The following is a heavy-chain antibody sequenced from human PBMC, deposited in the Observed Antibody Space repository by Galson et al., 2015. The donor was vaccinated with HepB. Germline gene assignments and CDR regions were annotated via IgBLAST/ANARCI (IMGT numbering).Heavy chain of an antibody. J-gene: IGHJ4*02. V-gene: IGHV3-21*01. Sequence: SLRLSCAASGFTFSSYSMNWVRQAPGKGLEWVSSISSSSSYIYYADSVKGRFTISRDNAKNSLYLQMNSLRAEDTAVYYCASLGYDFWSGYYRYYFDYWGQGTLVTVSS. CDR1: GFTFSSYS. D-gene: IGHD3-3*01. CDR2: ISSSSSYI. CDR3: ASLGYDFWSGYYRYYFDY.